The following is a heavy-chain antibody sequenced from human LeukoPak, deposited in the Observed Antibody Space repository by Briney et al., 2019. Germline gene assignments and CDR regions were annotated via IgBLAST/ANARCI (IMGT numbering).Heavy chain of an antibody. Sequence: ASVKVSCKASGYTFTGYYMHWVRQAPGQGLEWMGWINPNSGGTNYAQKFQGRVTKTRDTSISTAYMELSRLRSDDTAVYYCASVAAAGDSDYYYGMDVWGQGTTVTVSS. D-gene: IGHD6-13*01. CDR2: INPNSGGT. V-gene: IGHV1-2*02. CDR3: ASVAAAGDSDYYYGMDV. CDR1: GYTFTGYY. J-gene: IGHJ6*02.